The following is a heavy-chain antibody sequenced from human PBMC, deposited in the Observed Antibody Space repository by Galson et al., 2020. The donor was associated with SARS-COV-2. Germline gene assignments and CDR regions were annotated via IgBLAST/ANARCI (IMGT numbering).Heavy chain of an antibody. CDR2: ISYDGSNK. D-gene: IGHD1-26*01. CDR1: GFTFSSYA. Sequence: TGGSLRLSCAASGFTFSSYAMHWVRQAPGKGLEWVAVISYDGSNKYYADSVKGRFTISRDNSKNTLYLQMNSLRAEDTAVYYCARGHSGSYITAFDIWGQGTMVTVSS. CDR3: ARGHSGSYITAFDI. J-gene: IGHJ3*02. V-gene: IGHV3-30-3*01.